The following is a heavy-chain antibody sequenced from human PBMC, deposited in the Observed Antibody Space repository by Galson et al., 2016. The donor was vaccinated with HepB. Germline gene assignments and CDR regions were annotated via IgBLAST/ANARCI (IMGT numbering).Heavy chain of an antibody. CDR3: ARGVMTGRPFYYYYMDV. V-gene: IGHV4-39*07. J-gene: IGHJ6*03. D-gene: IGHD3-16*01. CDR2: IYNSVST. Sequence: ETLSLTCTVSGGSISSGDYYWSRIRQPPGKGLEWIGSIYNSVSTYYNPSPKSRITISVDTSKNRFSLNLSSVTAADTAVYYCARGVMTGRPFYYYYMDVWGKGTTVTVSS. CDR1: GGSISSGDYY.